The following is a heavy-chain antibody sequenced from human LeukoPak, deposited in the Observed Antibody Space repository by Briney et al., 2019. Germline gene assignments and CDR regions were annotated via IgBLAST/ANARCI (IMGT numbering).Heavy chain of an antibody. J-gene: IGHJ4*02. Sequence: ASVKVSCKASGYTFTSNGISWARQAPGQGLEWVAWMGAMNGNRKYAEKLQGRVTVTTDTSTNTAYMELTSLRSDDTAVYFCARDPGAATYDYWGQGTLVTVSS. V-gene: IGHV1-18*01. CDR1: GYTFTSNG. CDR2: MGAMNGNR. CDR3: ARDPGAATYDY. D-gene: IGHD6-25*01.